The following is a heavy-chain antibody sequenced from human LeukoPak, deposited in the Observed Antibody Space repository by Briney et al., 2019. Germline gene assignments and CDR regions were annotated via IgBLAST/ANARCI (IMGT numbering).Heavy chain of an antibody. CDR2: ISGSGGST. V-gene: IGHV3-23*01. CDR1: GFTFNNYA. J-gene: IGHJ4*02. Sequence: GGSLRLSCAASGFTFNNYAMSWVRQAPGKGLEWVSAISGSGGSTYYADSVKGRFTISRDNSRNTLYMQMNSLRAEDTAVYYCAKSGRDSSTDYFDYWGQGTLVTVSS. D-gene: IGHD2-2*01. CDR3: AKSGRDSSTDYFDY.